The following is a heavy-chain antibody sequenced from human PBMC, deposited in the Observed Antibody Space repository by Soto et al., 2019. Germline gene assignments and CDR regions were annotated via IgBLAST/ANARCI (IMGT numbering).Heavy chain of an antibody. CDR1: GVTFSSYA. D-gene: IGHD5-18*01. CDR2: IIPIFGTA. V-gene: IGHV1-69*13. CDR3: ARHTANYYYGMDV. J-gene: IGHJ6*02. Sequence: AASVKVSCKASGVTFSSYAISWGRQAPGQGLEWMGGIIPIFGTANYAQKFQGRVTITADESTSTAYMELSSLRSEDTAVYYCARHTANYYYGMDVWGQGTTVTVSS.